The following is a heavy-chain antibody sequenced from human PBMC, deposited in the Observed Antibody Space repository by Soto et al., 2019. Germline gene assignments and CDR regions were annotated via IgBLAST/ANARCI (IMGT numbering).Heavy chain of an antibody. CDR1: GFTFSDYY. J-gene: IGHJ4*02. CDR2: ISIVSSTI. V-gene: IGHV3-11*01. CDR3: ARERARVFDS. Sequence: QVQLVESGGGLVKPGGSLRLSCAASGFTFSDYYMGWIRQAPGRGLEWLSYISIVSSTIYYADSVKGRFSISRDNAKNSLYLQLSSLRAEDTAVYFCARERARVFDSWGQGTLVTVSS.